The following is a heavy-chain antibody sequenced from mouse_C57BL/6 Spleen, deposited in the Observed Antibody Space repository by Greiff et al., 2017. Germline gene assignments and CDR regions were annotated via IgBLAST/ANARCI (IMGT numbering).Heavy chain of an antibody. D-gene: IGHD4-1*01. J-gene: IGHJ4*01. Sequence: VQRVESGAELVKPGASVKISCKASGYAFSSYWMNWVKQRPGKGLEWFGQIYPGDGDTNYNGKFKGKATLTADKSSSTAYMQLSSLTSEDSAVYFCARTGTEAMDYWGQGTSVTVSS. CDR2: IYPGDGDT. CDR3: ARTGTEAMDY. V-gene: IGHV1-80*01. CDR1: GYAFSSYW.